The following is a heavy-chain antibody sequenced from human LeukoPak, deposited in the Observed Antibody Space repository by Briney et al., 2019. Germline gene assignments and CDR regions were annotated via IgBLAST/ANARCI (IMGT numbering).Heavy chain of an antibody. D-gene: IGHD3-22*01. CDR1: GGTFSSYA. J-gene: IGHJ4*02. Sequence: SVKVSCKASGGTFSSYAISWVRQAPGQGLEWMGGIIPIFGTANYAQKFQGRVTITSDESTSTAYMELSSLRSEDTAVYYCAQVYYYDSSGYHKLDYWGQGTLVTVSS. CDR2: IIPIFGTA. CDR3: AQVYYYDSSGYHKLDY. V-gene: IGHV1-69*13.